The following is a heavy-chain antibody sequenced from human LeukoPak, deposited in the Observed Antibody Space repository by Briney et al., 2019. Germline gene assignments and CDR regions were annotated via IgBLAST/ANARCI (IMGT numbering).Heavy chain of an antibody. D-gene: IGHD6-6*01. CDR2: IYYNGRT. J-gene: IGHJ5*02. CDR1: GGSINNYY. CDR3: ARERLLVRGKGWFDP. Sequence: PSETLSLTCTVSGGSINNYYWSWIRQRPGKGLEWIGNIYYNGRTNYNPSLKSRITISVDTSKNQFSLKLTSVTAADTAVYYCARERLLVRGKGWFDPWGQGTLVIVSS. V-gene: IGHV4-59*01.